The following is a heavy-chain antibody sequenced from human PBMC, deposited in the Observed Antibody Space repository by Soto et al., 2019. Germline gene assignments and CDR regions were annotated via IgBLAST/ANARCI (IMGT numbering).Heavy chain of an antibody. D-gene: IGHD6-19*01. CDR2: LYGIGSI. J-gene: IGHJ5*02. CDR3: ARMYSSGSRLFQP. Sequence: SDTLSLTCFVSGYSISAAGYYWSWIRHHPGKGLVLSGSLYGIGSITYNPSLRGRFSISGGRCSNQFCMSLPSVTAEDTASYYCARMYSSGSRLFQPWGQGTLVT. V-gene: IGHV4-30-4*02. CDR1: GYSISAAGYY.